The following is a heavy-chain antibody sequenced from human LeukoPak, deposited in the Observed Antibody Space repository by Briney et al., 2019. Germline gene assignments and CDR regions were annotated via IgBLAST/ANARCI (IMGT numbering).Heavy chain of an antibody. CDR3: ARVDYCGGDCYSYYYGMDV. J-gene: IGHJ6*02. CDR2: INPNSGGT. Sequence: ASVKVSCEAPGYTFTGYYMHWVRQAPGQGLEWMGWINPNSGGTNYAQKFQGRVTMTRDTSISTAYMELSRLRSDDTAVYYCARVDYCGGDCYSYYYGMDVWGQGTTVNVSS. V-gene: IGHV1-2*02. CDR1: GYTFTGYY. D-gene: IGHD2-21*02.